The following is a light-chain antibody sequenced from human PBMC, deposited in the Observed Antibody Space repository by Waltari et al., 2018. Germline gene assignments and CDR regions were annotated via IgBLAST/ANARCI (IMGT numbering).Light chain of an antibody. CDR1: SGSIASNY. CDR3: QSYDSTNGVV. Sequence: NFMLTQPHSVSESPGKTVTISCTRSSGSIASNYVQWYQQRPGSVPTAVMYEDNQRPSGVPDRFSGSSDRSSNSASLTISGLKTEDDADYYCQSYDSTNGVVFGGGTKLTVL. CDR2: EDN. V-gene: IGLV6-57*04. J-gene: IGLJ2*01.